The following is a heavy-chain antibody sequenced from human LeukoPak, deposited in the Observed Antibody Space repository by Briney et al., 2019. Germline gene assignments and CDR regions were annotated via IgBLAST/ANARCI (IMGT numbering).Heavy chain of an antibody. CDR1: GGSISSYY. J-gene: IGHJ5*02. D-gene: IGHD6-13*01. V-gene: IGHV4-4*07. CDR2: IYTSGST. Sequence: SETLSLTCTVSGGSISSYYWSWIRQPAGKGLEWIGRIYTSGSTNYNPSLKSRVTMSVDTSKNQFSLKLSSVTAADTAVHYCAREGSYSTENWSDPWGQGTLVTVSS. CDR3: AREGSYSTENWSDP.